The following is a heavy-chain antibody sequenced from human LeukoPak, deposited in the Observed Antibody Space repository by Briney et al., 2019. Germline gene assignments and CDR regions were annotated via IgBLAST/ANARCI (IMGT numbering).Heavy chain of an antibody. V-gene: IGHV3-23*01. D-gene: IGHD3-16*01. Sequence: GGSLRLSCAASGFTFSSYAMSWVRQAPGKGLEWVSAISGSGGSTYYADSVKGRFTISRDNSKNTLYLQMNSLRAEDTAVYYCEKDPGPTSAYYYYYYMDVWGKGTTVTVSS. CDR2: ISGSGGST. CDR1: GFTFSSYA. CDR3: EKDPGPTSAYYYYYYMDV. J-gene: IGHJ6*03.